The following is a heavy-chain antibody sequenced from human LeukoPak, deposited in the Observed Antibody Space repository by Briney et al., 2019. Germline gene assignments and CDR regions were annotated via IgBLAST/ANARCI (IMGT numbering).Heavy chain of an antibody. D-gene: IGHD2-2*01. Sequence: AETLSLTCTVSGGSISSYYWSWIRQPPGKGLEWIGYIYYSGSTNYNPSLKSGGTISVNTSKNQFALNLSSVTDADTAVYYCAMEGAQGIYCSSTSCTAPDYYMDVWGKGTTVTVSS. V-gene: IGHV4-59*01. CDR3: AMEGAQGIYCSSTSCTAPDYYMDV. CDR1: GGSISSYY. J-gene: IGHJ6*03. CDR2: IYYSGST.